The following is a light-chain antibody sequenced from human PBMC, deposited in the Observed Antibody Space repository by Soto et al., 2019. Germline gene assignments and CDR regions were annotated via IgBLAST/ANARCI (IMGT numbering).Light chain of an antibody. CDR3: QQYSSSPIT. CDR2: GAS. J-gene: IGKJ5*01. CDR1: QSVNSN. V-gene: IGKV3-20*01. Sequence: EIVLTQSPATLSVSPGDRATLSCRASQSVNSNLAWYHLKPGQAPRLLIYGASSRATGIPDRISGSGSGTDFTLTISRLEPEDFALYYCQQYSSSPITFGQGTRLEIK.